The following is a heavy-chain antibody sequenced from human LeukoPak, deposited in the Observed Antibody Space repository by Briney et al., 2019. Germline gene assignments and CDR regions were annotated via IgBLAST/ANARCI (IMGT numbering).Heavy chain of an antibody. V-gene: IGHV4-4*02. Sequence: SETLSLTCAVSGGSISSTNWWSWVRQPPGKGLEWIGEIYRSGTTNYKPSLKSRVTISLDKSRNHFSLKLTSVTAADPAVYYCARRSPYSTGWSSYFDYWGQGALVTVSS. CDR2: IYRSGTT. D-gene: IGHD6-19*01. J-gene: IGHJ4*02. CDR3: ARRSPYSTGWSSYFDY. CDR1: GGSISSTNW.